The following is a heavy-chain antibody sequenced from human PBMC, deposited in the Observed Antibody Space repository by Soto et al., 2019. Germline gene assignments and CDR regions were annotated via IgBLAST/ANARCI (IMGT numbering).Heavy chain of an antibody. CDR3: AGSVGDYPDGFDY. CDR2: IIPILGIA. J-gene: IGHJ4*02. D-gene: IGHD2-21*01. Sequence: SVKVSCKASGGTFSSYTISWVRQAPGQGLEWMGRIIPILGIANYAQKFQGRVTITADKSTSTAYMELSSLRSEDTAVYYCAGSVGDYPDGFDYWGQGTLVTVSS. V-gene: IGHV1-69*02. CDR1: GGTFSSYT.